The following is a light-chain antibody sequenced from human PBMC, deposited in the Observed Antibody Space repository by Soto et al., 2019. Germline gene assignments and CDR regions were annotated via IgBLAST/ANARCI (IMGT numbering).Light chain of an antibody. CDR3: QQYNSPWT. CDR2: KAS. J-gene: IGKJ1*01. Sequence: DIQMTQSPSTLSASVGDRVTITCRASQSISSWLAWYQQKPGKAPKLLIYKASSLESGVPSRFSGSGSGTDFTLTISSLQPEDFATNYCQQYNSPWTFGQGTKVEIK. CDR1: QSISSW. V-gene: IGKV1-5*03.